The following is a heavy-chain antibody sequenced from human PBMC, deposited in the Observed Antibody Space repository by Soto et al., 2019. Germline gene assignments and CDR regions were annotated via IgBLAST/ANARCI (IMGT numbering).Heavy chain of an antibody. CDR1: GFTFSSYS. V-gene: IGHV3-48*02. CDR3: ARARIYYYDSSGPNEGDAFDI. J-gene: IGHJ3*02. CDR2: ISSSSSTI. Sequence: PGGSLRLSCAASGFTFSSYSMNWVRQAPGKGLEWVSYISSSSSTIYYADSVKGRFTISRDNAKNSLYLQMNSLRDEDTAGYYCARARIYYYDSSGPNEGDAFDIWGPGTMDTVSS. D-gene: IGHD3-22*01.